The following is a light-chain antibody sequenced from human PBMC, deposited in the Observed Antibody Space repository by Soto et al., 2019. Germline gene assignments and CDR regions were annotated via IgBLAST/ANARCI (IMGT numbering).Light chain of an antibody. CDR3: NSYTNSGSFV. CDR1: TTDIGNYHY. J-gene: IGLJ1*01. V-gene: IGLV2-14*01. Sequence: QSVLTQPASVSGSLGQSITISCTGTTTDIGNYHYVSWYQQSPGKAPKLLIYEVSNRPSGVSSRFSGSKSGNTASLTISGLRADDEADYYCNSYTNSGSFVFGTGTKLTVL. CDR2: EVS.